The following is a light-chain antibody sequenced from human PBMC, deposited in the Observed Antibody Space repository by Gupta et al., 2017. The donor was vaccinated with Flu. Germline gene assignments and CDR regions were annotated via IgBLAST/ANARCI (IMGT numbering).Light chain of an antibody. CDR3: AVWDDSLNGVI. V-gene: IGLV1-44*01. CDR1: SSNIAVNT. Sequence: RVTISCSGGSSNIAVNTVNWYQQLPGTAPKLLIYYNDQRPSGVPDRLSASKSGTSASLAISGLQSEDEADYYCAVWDDSLNGVIFGGGTKLTVL. CDR2: YND. J-gene: IGLJ2*01.